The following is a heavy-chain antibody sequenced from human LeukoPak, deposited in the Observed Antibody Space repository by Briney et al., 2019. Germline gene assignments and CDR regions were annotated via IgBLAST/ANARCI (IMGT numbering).Heavy chain of an antibody. D-gene: IGHD2-15*01. V-gene: IGHV4-4*02. CDR3: AARGYCSGGSCTEYYFDY. J-gene: IGHJ4*02. CDR1: GGSISSSNW. CDR2: IYHSGST. Sequence: SETLSLTCAVSGGSISSSNWWSWVRQPPGKGLEWIGEIYHSGSTNYNPSLKSRGTISVDKSKNQFSLKLSSVTAADTAVYYCAARGYCSGGSCTEYYFDYWGQGTLVTVSS.